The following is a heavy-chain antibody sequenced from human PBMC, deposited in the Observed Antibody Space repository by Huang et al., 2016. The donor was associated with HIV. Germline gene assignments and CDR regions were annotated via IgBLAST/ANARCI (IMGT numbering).Heavy chain of an antibody. Sequence: QVQLVQSGAEVKRPGAAVKVSCKASGYTLTSYHLHWVRQAPGQGLELMGIIKPSGGSTAYSQPFQGRVTMTRDTSTSTVYMEVRSLRYDDTAMYYCARGNTNTRDAFDIWGQGTMVTVSS. CDR2: IKPSGGST. V-gene: IGHV1-46*01. D-gene: IGHD3-10*01. J-gene: IGHJ3*02. CDR1: GYTLTSYH. CDR3: ARGNTNTRDAFDI.